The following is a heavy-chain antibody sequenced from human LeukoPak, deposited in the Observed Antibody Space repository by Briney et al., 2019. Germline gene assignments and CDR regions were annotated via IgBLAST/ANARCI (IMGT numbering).Heavy chain of an antibody. CDR1: GYSFADYY. D-gene: IGHD3-22*01. CDR3: ARDLGGTRPKNYYDSSGYYG. V-gene: IGHV1-46*01. CDR2: INPSGGST. J-gene: IGHJ4*02. Sequence: ASVKVSCKASGYSFADYYMHWVRQAPGQGLEWMGIINPSGGSTSYAQKFQGRVTMTRDMSTSTVYMELSSLRSEDTAVYYCARDLGGTRPKNYYDSSGYYGWGQGTLVTVSS.